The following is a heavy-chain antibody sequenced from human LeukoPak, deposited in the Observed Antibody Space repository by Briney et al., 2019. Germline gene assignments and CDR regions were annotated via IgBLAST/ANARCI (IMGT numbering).Heavy chain of an antibody. J-gene: IGHJ3*02. CDR1: GYTFTGYY. CDR3: ASVPLYYYDSSGYYYGLVGAFDI. V-gene: IGHV1-2*02. D-gene: IGHD3-22*01. Sequence: ASVKVSCKASGYTFTGYYMHWVRQAPGQGLEWMGWINPNSGGTNYAQKFQGRVTMTRDTSISTAYMELSRLRSDDTAVYYCASVPLYYYDSSGYYYGLVGAFDIWGQGTMVTVSS. CDR2: INPNSGGT.